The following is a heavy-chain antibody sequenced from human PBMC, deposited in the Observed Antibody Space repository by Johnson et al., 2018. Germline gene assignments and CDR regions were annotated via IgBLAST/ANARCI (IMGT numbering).Heavy chain of an antibody. J-gene: IGHJ3*02. CDR1: GFTFSSYA. CDR2: IRYDGTGK. V-gene: IGHV3-33*01. Sequence: QVQLVESGGGVVQPGRSLRLSCEASGFTFSSYAMHWVRQAPGKGLEWVAVIRYDGTGKYYADSVKGRFGISRDNSKNTLFLQLNSLRAEDTAVYFCVRERAPFDAFDIWGQGTMVTVSS. CDR3: VRERAPFDAFDI.